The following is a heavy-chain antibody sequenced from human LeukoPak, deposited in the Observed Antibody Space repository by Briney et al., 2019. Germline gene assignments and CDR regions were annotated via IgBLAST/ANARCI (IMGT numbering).Heavy chain of an antibody. CDR2: ISSSSSYI. V-gene: IGHV3-21*01. CDR1: GFTFSSYS. J-gene: IGHJ3*02. D-gene: IGHD4-23*01. Sequence: GGSLRLSCAASGFTFSSYSMNWVRQAPGKGLEWVSSISSSSSYIYYADSVEGRFTISRDNAKNSLYLQVNSLRAEDTAVYYCAREDYGGNSGDAFDIWGQGTMVTVSS. CDR3: AREDYGGNSGDAFDI.